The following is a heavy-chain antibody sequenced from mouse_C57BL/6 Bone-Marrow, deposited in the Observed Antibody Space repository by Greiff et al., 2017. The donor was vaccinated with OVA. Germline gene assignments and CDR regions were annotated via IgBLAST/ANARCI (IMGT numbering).Heavy chain of an antibody. V-gene: IGHV1-26*01. CDR3: ARRDYDDAMDY. CDR2: INPNNGGT. J-gene: IGHJ4*01. Sequence: EVKLQQSGPELVKPGASVKISCKASGYTFTDYYMNWVKQSHGKSLEWIGDINPNNGGTSYNQKFKGKATLTVDKSSSTAYMELRSLTSEDSAVYYCARRDYDDAMDYWGQGTSVTVSS. D-gene: IGHD2-4*01. CDR1: GYTFTDYY.